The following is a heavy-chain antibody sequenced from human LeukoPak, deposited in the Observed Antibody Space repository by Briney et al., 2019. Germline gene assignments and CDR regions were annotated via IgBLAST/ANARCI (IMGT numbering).Heavy chain of an antibody. CDR2: IYYSGST. D-gene: IGHD6-13*01. J-gene: IGHJ6*03. Sequence: PSETLSPXCTVSGGSISSSSYYWGWIRQPPEKGLEWIGSIYYSGSTYYNPSLKSRVTISVDTSKNQFSLKLSSVTAADTAVYYCARAGGIAAAELPSYMDVWGKGTTVTVSS. CDR3: ARAGGIAAAELPSYMDV. V-gene: IGHV4-39*01. CDR1: GGSISSSSYY.